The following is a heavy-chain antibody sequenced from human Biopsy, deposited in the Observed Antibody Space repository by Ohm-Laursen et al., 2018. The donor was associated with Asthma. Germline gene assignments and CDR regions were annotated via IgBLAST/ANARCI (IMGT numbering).Heavy chain of an antibody. CDR1: GFKFDEYT. Sequence: SLRLSCAASGFKFDEYTMHWVRQAPGKGLEWVSGISWNSATIGYADSVQGRVTISRDNSKNTLSLQMNSLRAEDTAVYYCARAYGGSFFSGSFDIWGQGTMVTVSS. CDR2: ISWNSATI. V-gene: IGHV3-9*01. J-gene: IGHJ3*02. CDR3: ARAYGGSFFSGSFDI. D-gene: IGHD4-23*01.